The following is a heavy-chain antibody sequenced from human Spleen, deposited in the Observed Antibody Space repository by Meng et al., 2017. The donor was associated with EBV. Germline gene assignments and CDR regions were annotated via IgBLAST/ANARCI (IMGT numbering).Heavy chain of an antibody. CDR3: ARFKDVDSTFNY. D-gene: IGHD4-17*01. V-gene: IGHV1-3*01. Sequence: VQLVAAGAGVKKAGASVQVSCKASGYTFNTYGIHWVRQAHGQGLEWMGWFNAGNGNTKYSQKFQGRLTVTRDTSASTAYMELSNLRSEDTAVYYCARFKDVDSTFNYWGQGTLVTVSS. J-gene: IGHJ4*02. CDR1: GYTFNTYG. CDR2: FNAGNGNT.